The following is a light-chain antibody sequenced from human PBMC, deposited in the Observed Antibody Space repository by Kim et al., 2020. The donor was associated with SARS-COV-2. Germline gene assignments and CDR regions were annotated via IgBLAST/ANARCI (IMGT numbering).Light chain of an antibody. CDR2: ENN. J-gene: IGLJ2*01. Sequence: GKTVTISCTRSSASIASNYVQWYQQRPGSAPTTVISENNQRPSGVPDRFSGSIDSSSNSASLTISGLKTEDEADYYCQSYDSSTVIFGGGTQLTVL. CDR3: QSYDSSTVI. CDR1: SASIASNY. V-gene: IGLV6-57*03.